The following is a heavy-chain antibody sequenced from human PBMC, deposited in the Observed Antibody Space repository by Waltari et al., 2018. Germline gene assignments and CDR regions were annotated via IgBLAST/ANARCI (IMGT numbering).Heavy chain of an antibody. D-gene: IGHD6-13*01. CDR3: ARYPSGIAAAGTDY. V-gene: IGHV3-21*01. J-gene: IGHJ4*02. CDR1: GFTFSSYS. CDR2: ISSSSSYI. Sequence: EVQLVESGGGLVKPGGSLRLSCAASGFTFSSYSMNWVRQAPGKGLEWVSSISSSSSYIYYADSVKGRFTISRDNAKNSLYLQMNSLRAEDTAVYYCARYPSGIAAAGTDYWGQGTLVTVSS.